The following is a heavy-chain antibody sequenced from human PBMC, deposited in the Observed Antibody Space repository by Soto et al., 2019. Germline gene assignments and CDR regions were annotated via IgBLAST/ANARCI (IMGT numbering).Heavy chain of an antibody. CDR2: IIPILGIA. CDR1: GGTFSSYT. CDR3: ARAKLELHAFDI. J-gene: IGHJ3*02. V-gene: IGHV1-69*02. Sequence: EASVKVSCKASGGTFSSYTISWVRQAPGQGLEWMGRIIPILGIANYAQKFQGRVTITADKSTSTAYMELSSLRSEDTAVYYCARAKLELHAFDIWGQGTMVTVSS. D-gene: IGHD1-7*01.